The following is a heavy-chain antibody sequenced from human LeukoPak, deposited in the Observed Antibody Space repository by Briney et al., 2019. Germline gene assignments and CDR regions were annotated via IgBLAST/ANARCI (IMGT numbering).Heavy chain of an antibody. CDR3: ARGGPELRYFDWSDY. D-gene: IGHD3-9*01. CDR1: GFTFSSYW. Sequence: PGGSLRLSCAASGFTFSSYWMHWVRQAPGKGLVWVSRINSDGSSTSYADSVKGRFTIARDNAKNTLYLQMNSLRAEDTAVYYCARGGPELRYFDWSDYWGQGTLVTVSS. V-gene: IGHV3-74*01. CDR2: INSDGSST. J-gene: IGHJ4*02.